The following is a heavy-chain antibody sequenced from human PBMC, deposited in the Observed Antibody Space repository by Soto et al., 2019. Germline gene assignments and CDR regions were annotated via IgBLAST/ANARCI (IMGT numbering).Heavy chain of an antibody. V-gene: IGHV3-74*01. CDR3: VRTSLVVAAATREDY. CDR1: GFTFSSYW. Sequence: EVQLVESGGGLVQPGGSLRLSCAASGFTFSSYWMHWVRQAPGKGLVWVSRINSDGSSTSYADSVKGRFTISRDNPKNTLYLQMSRLRAEDTAVYYCVRTSLVVAAATREDYWGQGTLVTVSS. CDR2: INSDGSST. D-gene: IGHD2-15*01. J-gene: IGHJ4*02.